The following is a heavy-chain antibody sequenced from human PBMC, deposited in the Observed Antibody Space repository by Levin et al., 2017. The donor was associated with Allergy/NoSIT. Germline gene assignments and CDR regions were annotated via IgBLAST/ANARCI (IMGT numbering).Heavy chain of an antibody. J-gene: IGHJ4*02. CDR2: ISYDGSNK. Sequence: GESLKISCAASGFTFSSYAMHWVRQAPGKGLEWVAVISYDGSNKYYADSVKGRFTISRDNSKNTLYLQMNSLRAEDTAVYYCARDRRLATGYSYGFDYWGQGTLVTVSS. CDR3: ARDRRLATGYSYGFDY. D-gene: IGHD5-18*01. V-gene: IGHV3-30-3*01. CDR1: GFTFSSYA.